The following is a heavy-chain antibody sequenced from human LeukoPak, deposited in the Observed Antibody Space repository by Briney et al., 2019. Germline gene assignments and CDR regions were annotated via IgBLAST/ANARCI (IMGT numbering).Heavy chain of an antibody. V-gene: IGHV1-3*01. Sequence: ASVKVSCKASGYTFTSYAMRWVRQAPGQRLEWMGWINAGNGNTKYSQKFQGRVTITRDTSASTAYMELSSLRSEDMAVYYCATPWTAAGYYFDYWGQGTLVTVSS. CDR2: INAGNGNT. CDR3: ATPWTAAGYYFDY. J-gene: IGHJ4*02. D-gene: IGHD6-13*01. CDR1: GYTFTSYA.